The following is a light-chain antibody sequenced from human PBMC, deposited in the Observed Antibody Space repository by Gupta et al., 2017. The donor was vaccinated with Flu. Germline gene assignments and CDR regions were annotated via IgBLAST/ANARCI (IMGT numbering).Light chain of an antibody. CDR3: QQYGSSSWT. V-gene: IGKV3-20*01. J-gene: IGKJ1*01. CDR2: GAS. Sequence: GTLALSPGERATLSCRASQSVSSSYLAGYQQKPGQAPRLLIYGASSRATGIPDRFSGSGSGTDFTLTISRLEPEDFAVYYCQQYGSSSWTFGQGTKVEIK. CDR1: QSVSSSY.